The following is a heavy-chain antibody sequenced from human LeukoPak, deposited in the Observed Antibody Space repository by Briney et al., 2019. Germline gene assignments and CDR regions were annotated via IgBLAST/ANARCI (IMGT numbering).Heavy chain of an antibody. CDR1: GYSIGSGYL. CDR3: ARGSGDWTYYFDY. V-gene: IGHV4-38-2*02. CDR2: TYHGGTT. J-gene: IGHJ4*02. D-gene: IGHD2-21*02. Sequence: PSETLSLTCTVSGYSIGSGYLWGWIRQPPGKGLEWIGSTYHGGTTYSNPSLKSRVIISEDTSKNQFSLKLSSVTAADTAVYYCARGSGDWTYYFDYWGQGTLVTVSS.